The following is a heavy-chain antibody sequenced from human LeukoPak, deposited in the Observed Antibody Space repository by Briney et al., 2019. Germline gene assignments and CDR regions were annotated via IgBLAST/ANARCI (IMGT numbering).Heavy chain of an antibody. V-gene: IGHV1-3*03. D-gene: IGHD6-13*01. CDR1: GYTFASYA. J-gene: IGHJ6*03. Sequence: ASVKVSCKASGYTFASYAMHWVRQAPGQRLEWMGWINAGNGNTKYSQEFQGRVTITRDTSASTAYMELSSLRSEDMAVYYCARAYSSRYYYYMDVWGKGTTVTVSS. CDR2: INAGNGNT. CDR3: ARAYSSRYYYYMDV.